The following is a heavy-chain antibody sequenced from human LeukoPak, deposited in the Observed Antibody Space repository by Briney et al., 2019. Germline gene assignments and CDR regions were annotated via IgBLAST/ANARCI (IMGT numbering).Heavy chain of an antibody. D-gene: IGHD5-24*01. V-gene: IGHV3-23*01. CDR2: ISVSGGIT. Sequence: PGGSLRLSCAASGFTFSSYAMSWVRQAQGKGLEWVSGISVSGGITDSADSVKGRFTISRDNSKNTLYLQMNSLRAEDTAVYYCAKAFKTGYNVDTLDYWGQGTLVTVSS. CDR1: GFTFSSYA. CDR3: AKAFKTGYNVDTLDY. J-gene: IGHJ4*02.